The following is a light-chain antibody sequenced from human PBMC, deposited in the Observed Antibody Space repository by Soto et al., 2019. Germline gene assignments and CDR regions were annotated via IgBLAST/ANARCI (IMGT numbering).Light chain of an antibody. CDR2: DVS. CDR1: SSDVGSYNR. Sequence: QSALTQPPSVSGSPGQSVTISCTGTSSDVGSYNRVSWYQQPPGTAPKLMIYDVSNRPPGIPDRFSGSKSGNAASLTISGLQAEDEADYYCSSYTTSSTYVFGTGTKLTAL. CDR3: SSYTTSSTYV. J-gene: IGLJ1*01. V-gene: IGLV2-18*02.